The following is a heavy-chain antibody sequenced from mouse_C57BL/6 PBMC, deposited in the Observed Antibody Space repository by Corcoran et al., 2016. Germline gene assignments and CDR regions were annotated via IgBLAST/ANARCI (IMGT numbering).Heavy chain of an antibody. V-gene: IGHV9-3*01. CDR3: APLWWFAY. CDR2: INTYSGVP. CDR1: GYTFTAFG. Sequence: QIQLVQSGPELKKPGETVKISCQASGYTFTAFGMGWVKQAPGKGLKWMGWINTYSGVPPYADDFKGRFAFSLETSASTAYLQINNLKNEDTATDFCAPLWWFAYWSQGTLVTVSA. D-gene: IGHD1-1*02. J-gene: IGHJ3*01.